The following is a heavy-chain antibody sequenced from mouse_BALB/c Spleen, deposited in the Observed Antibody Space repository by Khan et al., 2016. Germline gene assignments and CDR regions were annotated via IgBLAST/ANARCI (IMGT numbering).Heavy chain of an antibody. CDR3: ARGEAWFAY. V-gene: IGHV3-1*02. CDR1: GYSITSGYS. J-gene: IGHJ3*01. CDR2: IHYSGST. Sequence: EVQLQESGPDLVKPSQSLSLTCTVTGYSITSGYSWHWLRQFPGSQLEWMGYIHYSGSTNYTPSLKSRISINRDTSKHQFFMPLNSVTTEDTSTCYCARGEAWFAYWGQGTLVTVSA.